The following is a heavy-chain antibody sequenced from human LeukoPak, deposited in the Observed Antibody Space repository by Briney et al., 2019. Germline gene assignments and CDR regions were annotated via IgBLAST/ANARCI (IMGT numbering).Heavy chain of an antibody. CDR2: INPDSGGT. V-gene: IGHV1-2*02. Sequence: GASVKVSCKASGYTFTGYYMHWARQAPGQGLEWMGWINPDSGGTNYAQKFQGRVTMTRDTSISTAYMELSRLTSDDTAKYYCARRYSSGWYYSDYWGQGTLVTVSS. D-gene: IGHD6-19*01. CDR3: ARRYSSGWYYSDY. CDR1: GYTFTGYY. J-gene: IGHJ4*02.